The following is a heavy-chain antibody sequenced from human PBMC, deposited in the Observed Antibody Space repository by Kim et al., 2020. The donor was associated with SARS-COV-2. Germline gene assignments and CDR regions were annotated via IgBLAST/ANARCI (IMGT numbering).Heavy chain of an antibody. Sequence: GGSLRLSCAASGFTFSSYSMNWVRQAPGKGLEWVSYISSSTIYYADSVKGRFTISRDNAKNSLYLQMNSLRDEDTAVYYCAGGVPYQLGGGFDYWGQGTLVTVSS. CDR2: ISSSTI. J-gene: IGHJ4*02. CDR3: AGGVPYQLGGGFDY. CDR1: GFTFSSYS. D-gene: IGHD2-2*01. V-gene: IGHV3-48*02.